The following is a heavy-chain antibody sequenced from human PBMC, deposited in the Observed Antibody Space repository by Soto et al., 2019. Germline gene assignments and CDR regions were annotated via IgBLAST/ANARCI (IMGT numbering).Heavy chain of an antibody. Sequence: EASVKASCKASGYTFTSYGISWVRQAPGQGLEWMGWISAYNGNTNYAQKLQGRVTMTTDTSTSTAYMELRSLRSDDTAVYYCAREQGDSSSWPFDYWGQGTLVTVSS. CDR2: ISAYNGNT. V-gene: IGHV1-18*01. CDR1: GYTFTSYG. D-gene: IGHD6-13*01. CDR3: AREQGDSSSWPFDY. J-gene: IGHJ4*02.